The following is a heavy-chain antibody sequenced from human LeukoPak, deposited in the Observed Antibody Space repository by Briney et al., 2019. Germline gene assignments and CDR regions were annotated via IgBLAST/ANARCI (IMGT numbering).Heavy chain of an antibody. CDR2: ISYSGST. CDR3: ARRAIPAEGAFDP. CDR1: GGSISTSNYY. Sequence: SETLSLTCSVSGGSISTSNYYWNWIRQPPGKGLEWIGRISYSGSTYYTPSLRSRITISVDTSKNQFSLELRSLTAADTAVYYCARRAIPAEGAFDPWGQGTLVTVSS. D-gene: IGHD6-13*01. V-gene: IGHV4-39*01. J-gene: IGHJ5*02.